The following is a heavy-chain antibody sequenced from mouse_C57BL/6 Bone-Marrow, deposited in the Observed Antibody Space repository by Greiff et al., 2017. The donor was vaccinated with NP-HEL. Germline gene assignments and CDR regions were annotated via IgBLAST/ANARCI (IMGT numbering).Heavy chain of an antibody. CDR1: GYTFTSYG. J-gene: IGHJ3*01. CDR2: IYPRSGNT. D-gene: IGHD2-5*01. V-gene: IGHV1-81*01. CDR3: ARDAYYSNYVFAY. Sequence: VQLQQSGAELARPGASVKLSCKASGYTFTSYGISWVKQRTGQGLEWIGEIYPRSGNTYYNEKFKGKATLTADKSSSTAYMELRSLTSEDSAVYFCARDAYYSNYVFAYWGQGTLVTVSA.